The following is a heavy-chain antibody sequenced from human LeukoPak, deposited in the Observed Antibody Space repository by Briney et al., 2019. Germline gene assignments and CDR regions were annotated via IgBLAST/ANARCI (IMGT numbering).Heavy chain of an antibody. D-gene: IGHD6-13*01. CDR3: ARDRSTDSSHWDPVFDY. V-gene: IGHV1-18*01. CDR1: AYTFTSYG. J-gene: IGHJ4*02. Sequence: ASLTVSCKASAYTFTSYGISWVRQAPGQGLERMGWISAYSGNTNFAQKLQDRVTMTTDTSTSTAYMELRSLRSDDTAVYYCARDRSTDSSHWDPVFDYWGQGTLVTVSS. CDR2: ISAYSGNT.